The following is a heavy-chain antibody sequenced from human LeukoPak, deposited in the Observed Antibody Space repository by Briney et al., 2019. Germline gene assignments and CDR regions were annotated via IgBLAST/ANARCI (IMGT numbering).Heavy chain of an antibody. CDR3: TTDHRAFDI. CDR1: GFTFSNAW. V-gene: IGHV3-15*01. Sequence: GGSLRLSCAASGFTFSNAWMSWVRQAPGKGLEWVGRIKSKTDGWTTDYAAPVKGRFTILRDDSKNTLYLQMNSLKTEDTAVYYCTTDHRAFDIWGQGTMVTVSS. J-gene: IGHJ3*02. CDR2: IKSKTDGWTT.